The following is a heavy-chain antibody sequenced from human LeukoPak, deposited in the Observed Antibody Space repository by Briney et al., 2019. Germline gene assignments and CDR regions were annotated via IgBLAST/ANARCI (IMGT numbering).Heavy chain of an antibody. Sequence: GASVKVSCKASGYTFTSYDINWVRQATGQGLEWMGWMNPNSGNTGYAQKFQGRVTMTRNTSISTAYMELSSLRSEDTAVYYCARGRRYRGLWFGEFSYYFDYWGQGTLVTVSS. D-gene: IGHD3-10*01. CDR2: MNPNSGNT. V-gene: IGHV1-8*01. J-gene: IGHJ4*02. CDR1: GYTFTSYD. CDR3: ARGRRYRGLWFGEFSYYFDY.